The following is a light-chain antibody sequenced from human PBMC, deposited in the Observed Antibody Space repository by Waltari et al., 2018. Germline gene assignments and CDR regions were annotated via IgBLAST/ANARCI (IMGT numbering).Light chain of an antibody. J-gene: IGKJ2*01. CDR2: GAS. CDR1: QSVSSK. V-gene: IGKV3-15*01. CDR3: QQYNSWPYT. Sequence: EIVMTQSPAKLSVSPGERATLSCRASQSVSSKLVWYQQKPGQAPRLLIYGASARATDIPARFSGSGSGTEFTLTISSLQSEDFAVYYCQQYNSWPYTFGQGTKLEIK.